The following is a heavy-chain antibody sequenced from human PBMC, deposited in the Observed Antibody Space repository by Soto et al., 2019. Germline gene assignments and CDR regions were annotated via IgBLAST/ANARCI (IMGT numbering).Heavy chain of an antibody. CDR1: GGTFSTDS. CDR3: AREIDGYYGMDV. J-gene: IGHJ6*02. V-gene: IGHV1-69*12. Sequence: QVQLVQSGAEVKKPGSSVKVSCKASGGTFSTDSISWVQQAPGQGLEWMGGIIPKFGTANNAQKFQGRGTTTADENTSTAYKELSSLRTEDTAVYFCAREIDGYYGMDVWGQGTTVTVAS. CDR2: IIPKFGTA.